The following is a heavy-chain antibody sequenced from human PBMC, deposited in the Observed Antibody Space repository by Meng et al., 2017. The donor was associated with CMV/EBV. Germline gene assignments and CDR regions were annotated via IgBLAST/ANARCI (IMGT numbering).Heavy chain of an antibody. D-gene: IGHD6-6*01. CDR3: ARDMEGRYSSSFSSLWLELSGMDV. CDR1: GGSISSYY. J-gene: IGHJ6*02. Sequence: GSLRLSCTVSGGSISSYYWSWIRQPPGKGLEWIGYIYYSGSTNYNPSLKSRVTISVDTSKNQFSLKLSSVTAADTAVYYCARDMEGRYSSSFSSLWLELSGMDVWGQGATVTVSS. CDR2: IYYSGST. V-gene: IGHV4-59*01.